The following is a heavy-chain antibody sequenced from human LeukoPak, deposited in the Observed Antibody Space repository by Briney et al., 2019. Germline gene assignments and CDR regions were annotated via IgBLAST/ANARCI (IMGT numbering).Heavy chain of an antibody. CDR3: ARGLCGGDCYDY. J-gene: IGHJ4*02. CDR1: GFTFSSYA. CDR2: ISTDSSYI. Sequence: GGSLRLSCAASGFTFSSYAMNWVRQAPGKGLEWVSSISTDSSYIYYADSVRGRFTISRDNAKNSLDLQMNSLRAEDTAVYYCARGLCGGDCYDYWGQGILVTVSS. D-gene: IGHD2-21*01. V-gene: IGHV3-21*04.